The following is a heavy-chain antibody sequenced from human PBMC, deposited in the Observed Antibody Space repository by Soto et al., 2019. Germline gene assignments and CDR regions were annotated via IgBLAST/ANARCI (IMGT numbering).Heavy chain of an antibody. D-gene: IGHD3-22*01. J-gene: IGHJ3*02. Sequence: GASVTVSCQASGYSYTSYYMHWVRQAPGQGLEWMGWINPYNGSTNYAQKLQGRVTMTTDTSTSTAYMELRSLRSDDTAVYYCARPRDTYYYDSSPVPDAFDIWGQGTMVTVSS. CDR1: GYSYTSYY. CDR3: ARPRDTYYYDSSPVPDAFDI. V-gene: IGHV1-18*04. CDR2: INPYNGST.